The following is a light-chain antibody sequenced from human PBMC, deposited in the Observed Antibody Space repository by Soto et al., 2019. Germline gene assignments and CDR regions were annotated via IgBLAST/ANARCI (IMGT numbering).Light chain of an antibody. Sequence: QSALTQPASVSGSPGQSITIPCIGSSTDIESYNFVSWYQIHPGKAPKLIIFEVANRPSDVSLRFSGSKSGNTASLTISSLQAEDEGDYHCCSYATGGTLVFGGGTKLTVL. CDR3: CSYATGGTLV. J-gene: IGLJ3*02. CDR1: STDIESYNF. V-gene: IGLV2-23*02. CDR2: EVA.